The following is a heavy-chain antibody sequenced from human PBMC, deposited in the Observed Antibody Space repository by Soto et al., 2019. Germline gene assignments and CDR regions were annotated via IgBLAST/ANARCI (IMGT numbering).Heavy chain of an antibody. D-gene: IGHD5-12*01. CDR1: GGTFSSYA. CDR2: IIPIFGTA. J-gene: IGHJ4*02. CDR3: ASAPRGYSGYDYFDY. Sequence: SVKVSCKASGGTFSSYAISWVRQAPGQGLEWMGGIIPIFGTANYAQKFQGRVTITADESTSTAYMELSSLRSEDTAVYYCASAPRGYSGYDYFDYWGQGTLVTVSS. V-gene: IGHV1-69*13.